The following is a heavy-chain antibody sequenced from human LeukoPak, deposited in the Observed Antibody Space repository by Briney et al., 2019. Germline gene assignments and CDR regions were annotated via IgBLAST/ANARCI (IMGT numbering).Heavy chain of an antibody. D-gene: IGHD2-2*01. CDR2: ISSSSSYI. J-gene: IGHJ4*02. Sequence: GGSLRLSCAASGFTFSSYSMNWVRQAPGKGLEWVSSISSSSSYIYYADSVKGRFTISRDNAKNSLYLQMNSLRAEDTAVFYCAREHYCSSTSCEPFDYWGQGTLVTVSS. CDR1: GFTFSSYS. CDR3: AREHYCSSTSCEPFDY. V-gene: IGHV3-21*01.